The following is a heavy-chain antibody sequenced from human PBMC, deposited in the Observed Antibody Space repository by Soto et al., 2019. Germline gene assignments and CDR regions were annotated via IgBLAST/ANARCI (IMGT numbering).Heavy chain of an antibody. V-gene: IGHV1-69*01. Sequence: VELVQSGAEVKKPGSSVKVSCNASGGNFITFAISWVRQATGQGLEWMGEIIPISSTTKYAHKFQDRVTMSADGSSSTVHMELRSLTSEDTAIYFCAKKLGIDPFWSYGLDVWGQGTTSPSP. J-gene: IGHJ6*02. CDR3: AKKLGIDPFWSYGLDV. CDR2: IIPISSTT. CDR1: GGNFITFA. D-gene: IGHD7-27*01.